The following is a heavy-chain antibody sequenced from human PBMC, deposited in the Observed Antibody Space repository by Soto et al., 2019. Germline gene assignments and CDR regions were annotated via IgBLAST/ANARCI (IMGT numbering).Heavy chain of an antibody. CDR1: GFTFSSYA. CDR3: AKTDYGVRYNWFDP. D-gene: IGHD4-17*01. Sequence: EVQLLESGGGLVQPGGSLRLSCAASGFTFSSYAMSWVRQAPGKGLEWVSAISGSGGSTYYADSVKCRFTISRDNSKNTLYLQMNSLRAEDTAVYYCAKTDYGVRYNWFDPWGQGTLVTVS. V-gene: IGHV3-23*01. J-gene: IGHJ5*02. CDR2: ISGSGGST.